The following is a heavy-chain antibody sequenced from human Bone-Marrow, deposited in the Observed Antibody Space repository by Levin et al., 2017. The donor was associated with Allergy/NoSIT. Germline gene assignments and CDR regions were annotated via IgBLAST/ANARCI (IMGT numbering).Heavy chain of an antibody. J-gene: IGHJ6*02. CDR2: ISYSGDTK. CDR3: ARDLGSGSSSTCMDV. Sequence: SCTASEFTLGEFYMTWIRQAPGKGLEWIAYISYSGDTKFHADSVRGRFTISRDNAKNSVYLHMNNLRAEDTAIYCCARDLGSGSSSTCMDVWGPGTTVSVAS. D-gene: IGHD6-6*01. V-gene: IGHV3-11*01. CDR1: EFTLGEFY.